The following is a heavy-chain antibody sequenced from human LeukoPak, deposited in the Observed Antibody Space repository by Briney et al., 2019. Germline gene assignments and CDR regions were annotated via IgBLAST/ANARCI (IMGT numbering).Heavy chain of an antibody. CDR1: GFTFSSYA. CDR3: AKDGYYYDSSGYYPDAFDI. V-gene: IGHV3-23*01. CDR2: ISGSGGSI. D-gene: IGHD3-22*01. J-gene: IGHJ3*02. Sequence: GGSLRLSCAASGFTFSSYAMSWVRQAPGKGLEWVSAISGSGGSIYYADSVKGRFTISRDNSKNTLYLQMYSLRAEDTAVYYCAKDGYYYDSSGYYPDAFDIWGQGTMVTVSS.